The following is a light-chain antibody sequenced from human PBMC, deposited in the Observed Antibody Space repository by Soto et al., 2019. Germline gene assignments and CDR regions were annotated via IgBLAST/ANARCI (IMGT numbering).Light chain of an antibody. CDR2: GAS. CDR1: QSLNRN. J-gene: IGKJ3*01. V-gene: IGKV3D-15*01. CDR3: QHYNDWPPAFT. Sequence: EILMTQSPATLSVSPGERATLSCRASQSLNRNLAWYQQKPGQAPTLTIYGASTRASVIPPRFSGSGSGTEFTLTISRLQSEDFALYYCQHYNDWPPAFTFGPGTKVDL.